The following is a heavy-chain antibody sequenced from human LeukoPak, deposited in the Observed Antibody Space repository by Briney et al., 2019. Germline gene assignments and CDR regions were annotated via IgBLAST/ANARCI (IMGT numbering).Heavy chain of an antibody. D-gene: IGHD3-10*02. CDR1: GFTFSSYG. Sequence: GGSLRLSCAASGFTFSSYGMHWVRQAPGKGLEWVAFIRYDGSIKYYADSVKGRFTISRDNAKNSLYLQMNSLRAEDTAVYYCAELGITMIGGVWGKGTTVTISS. CDR3: AELGITMIGGV. CDR2: IRYDGSIK. V-gene: IGHV3-30*02. J-gene: IGHJ6*04.